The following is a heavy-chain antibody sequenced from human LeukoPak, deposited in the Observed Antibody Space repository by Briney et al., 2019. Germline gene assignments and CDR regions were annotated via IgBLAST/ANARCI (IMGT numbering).Heavy chain of an antibody. CDR3: AKGSGYSYGSYYFDY. CDR2: ISGSGGST. V-gene: IGHV3-23*01. Sequence: GGSLRLSCAASGFTFSSYAMSWVRQAPGKGLEWVSAISGSGGSTYYADSVKGWFTISRDNSKNTLYLQMNSLRAEDTAVYYCAKGSGYSYGSYYFDYWGQGTLVTVSS. CDR1: GFTFSSYA. J-gene: IGHJ4*02. D-gene: IGHD5-18*01.